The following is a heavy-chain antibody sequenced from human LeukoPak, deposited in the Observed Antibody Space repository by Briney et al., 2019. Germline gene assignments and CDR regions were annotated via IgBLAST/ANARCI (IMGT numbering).Heavy chain of an antibody. CDR2: INPNSGGT. Sequence: ASVKVSCKASGYTFTGCYMHWVRQAPGQGLEWMGWINPNSGGTNYAQKFQGWVTMTRDTSISTAYMELSRLRSDDTAVYYCARDGYYGSGSYDHWGQGILVTVSS. D-gene: IGHD3-10*01. CDR1: GYTFTGCY. V-gene: IGHV1-2*04. CDR3: ARDGYYGSGSYDH. J-gene: IGHJ4*02.